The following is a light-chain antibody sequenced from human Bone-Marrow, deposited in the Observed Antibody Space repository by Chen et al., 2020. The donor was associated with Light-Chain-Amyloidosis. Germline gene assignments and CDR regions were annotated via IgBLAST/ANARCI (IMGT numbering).Light chain of an antibody. V-gene: IGKV4-1*01. Sequence: IVMRESPETLAVSRGVRAPINCKSSQSVLYTSNNKNYLAWYQQRPGQPPKLLIYWASTRESGVPDRFTGSGSGTDFTLTINRLEPEDFAMYYCQQYGTSPLTFGGGTKVEIK. CDR2: WAS. J-gene: IGKJ4*01. CDR1: QSVLYTSNNKNY. CDR3: QQYGTSPLT.